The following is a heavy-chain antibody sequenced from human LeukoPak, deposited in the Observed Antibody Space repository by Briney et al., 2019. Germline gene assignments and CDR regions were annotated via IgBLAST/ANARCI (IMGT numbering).Heavy chain of an antibody. CDR2: ISSSGSTI. CDR1: GFTFSDYY. Sequence: PGGSLRLSCAASGFTFSDYYMSWIRQAPGKGLEWVSYISSSGSTIYYADSVKGRFTISRDNAKNSLYLQMNSLRAEDTAVYYCASDSPVFGDAFDIWGQGTMVTVSS. V-gene: IGHV3-11*04. J-gene: IGHJ3*02. D-gene: IGHD3-10*01. CDR3: ASDSPVFGDAFDI.